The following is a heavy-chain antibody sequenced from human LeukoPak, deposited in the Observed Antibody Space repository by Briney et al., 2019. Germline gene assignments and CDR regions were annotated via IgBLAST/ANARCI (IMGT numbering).Heavy chain of an antibody. V-gene: IGHV3-30*04. CDR1: GFTFSSYA. Sequence: PGGSLRLSCAASGFTFSSYAMHWVRQAPGKGLEWVAVISYDGSNKYYADSVKGRFTISRDNSKNTLYLQMNSLRAEDTAVYYCARDLTYYDILTGLFYLGQGTLVTVSS. CDR3: ARDLTYYDILTGLFY. D-gene: IGHD3-9*01. J-gene: IGHJ4*02. CDR2: ISYDGSNK.